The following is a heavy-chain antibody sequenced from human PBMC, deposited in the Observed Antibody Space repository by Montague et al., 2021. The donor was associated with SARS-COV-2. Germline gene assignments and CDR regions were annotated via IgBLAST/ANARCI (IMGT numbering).Heavy chain of an antibody. Sequence: CAISGDSVSSNSAAWNWLRQSPSRGLEWLGRTYYRSKWYNDYAVSLKXXITINPDTSKNQFSLQLSSVTAEDTAVYYCARGLRRIIMIVDIRGFDYWGQGTLVTVSS. V-gene: IGHV6-1*01. J-gene: IGHJ4*02. CDR2: TYYRSKWYN. CDR3: ARGLRRIIMIVDIRGFDY. CDR1: GDSVSSNSAA. D-gene: IGHD3-22*01.